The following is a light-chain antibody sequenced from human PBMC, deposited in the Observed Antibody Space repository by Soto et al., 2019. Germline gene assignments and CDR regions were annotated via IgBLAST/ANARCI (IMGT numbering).Light chain of an antibody. CDR1: SSNIGSNY. CDR2: RNN. V-gene: IGLV1-47*01. CDR3: AAWDDSLSGLVV. Sequence: QSVLTQPPSASATPGQRVTISCSGSSSNIGSNYVYWYQQFPGTAPKLLIYRNNQRPSAVPDRFSGSKSGTSASLAISGLRSEDEADYYCAAWDDSLSGLVVFGGGTKVTVL. J-gene: IGLJ2*01.